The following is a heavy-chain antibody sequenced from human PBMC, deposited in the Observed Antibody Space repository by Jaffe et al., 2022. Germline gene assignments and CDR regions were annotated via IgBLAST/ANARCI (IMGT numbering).Heavy chain of an antibody. Sequence: EVQLLESGGGLVQPGGSLRLSCAASGFTFSSYAMSWVRQAPGKGLEWVSAISGSGGSTYYADSVKGRFTISRDNSKNTLYLQMNSLRAEDTAVYYCAKGSGPYYYGSGSSYYFDYWGQGTLVTVSS. J-gene: IGHJ4*02. V-gene: IGHV3-23*01. CDR3: AKGSGPYYYGSGSSYYFDY. CDR1: GFTFSSYA. D-gene: IGHD3-10*01. CDR2: ISGSGGST.